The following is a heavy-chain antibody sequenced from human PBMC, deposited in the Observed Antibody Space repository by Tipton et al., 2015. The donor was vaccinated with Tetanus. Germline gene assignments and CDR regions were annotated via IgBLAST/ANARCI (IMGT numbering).Heavy chain of an antibody. CDR1: GDSISSGDFY. J-gene: IGHJ4*02. CDR3: AGDSYYSSRWSFADY. V-gene: IGHV4-31*03. Sequence: TLSLTCTVSGDSISSGDFYWSWIRQHPGRGLEWIGYIYFTGTTYYNPSLEGRLTISIDTSKNQFSLELTSVTAADTAVYYCAGDSYYSSRWSFADYWGQGTLVTVSS. CDR2: IYFTGTT. D-gene: IGHD3-22*01.